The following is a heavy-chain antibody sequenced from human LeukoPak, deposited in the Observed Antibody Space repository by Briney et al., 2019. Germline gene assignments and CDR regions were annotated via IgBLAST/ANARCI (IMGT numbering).Heavy chain of an antibody. CDR1: GFTFSTYG. CDR2: IRNDGTNK. D-gene: IGHD3-3*01. CDR3: AESWSAYYHYYMDV. V-gene: IGHV3-30*02. J-gene: IGHJ6*03. Sequence: GGSLRLSCAASGFTFSTYGMLWVRQTPGKGLEWVAFIRNDGTNKNYADSVKGRFTISRDNSKNTLFLQMDSLRPDDTAIYYCAESWSAYYHYYMDVWGKGATVTVSS.